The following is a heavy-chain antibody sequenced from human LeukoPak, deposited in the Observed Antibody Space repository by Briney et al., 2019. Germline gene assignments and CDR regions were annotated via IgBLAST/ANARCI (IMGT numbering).Heavy chain of an antibody. CDR1: GFTFDDYA. J-gene: IGHJ4*02. D-gene: IGHD1-1*01. CDR2: ISGDGGST. V-gene: IGHV3-43*02. CDR3: AKDYIFGTTSVDFDY. Sequence: GGSLRLSCAASGFTFDDYAMHWVRQAPGKGLEWVSLISGDGGSTYYADSVKGRFTISRDNSKSSLYLQMNSLRTEDTALYYCAKDYIFGTTSVDFDYWGQGTLVTVSS.